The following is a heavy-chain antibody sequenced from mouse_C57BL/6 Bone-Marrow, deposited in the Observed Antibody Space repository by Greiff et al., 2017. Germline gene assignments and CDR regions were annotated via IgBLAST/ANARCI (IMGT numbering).Heavy chain of an antibody. Sequence: QVQLKESGAELVRPGASVTLSCKASGYTFTDYEMHWVKQTPVHGLEWIGAIDPETGGTAYNQKVKGKAILTADKSSSTAYMELRSLTSEDSAVYYCTRENEGYYLGLGYWGQGTLVTVSA. J-gene: IGHJ3*01. CDR3: TRENEGYYLGLGY. D-gene: IGHD2-3*01. V-gene: IGHV1-15*01. CDR1: GYTFTDYE. CDR2: IDPETGGT.